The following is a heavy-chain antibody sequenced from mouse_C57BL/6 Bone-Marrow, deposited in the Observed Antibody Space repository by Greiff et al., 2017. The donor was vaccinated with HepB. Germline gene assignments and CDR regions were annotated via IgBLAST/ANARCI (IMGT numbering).Heavy chain of an antibody. CDR2: IRSKSNNYAT. CDR1: GFSFNTYA. J-gene: IGHJ3*01. CDR3: VRHATGTWFAY. Sequence: EVQRVESGGGLVQPKGSLKLSCAASGFSFNTYAMNWVRQAPGKGLEWVARIRSKSNNYATYYADSVKDRFTISRDDSESMLYLQMNNLKTEDTAMYCCVRHATGTWFAYWGQGTLVTVSA. V-gene: IGHV10-1*01. D-gene: IGHD4-1*01.